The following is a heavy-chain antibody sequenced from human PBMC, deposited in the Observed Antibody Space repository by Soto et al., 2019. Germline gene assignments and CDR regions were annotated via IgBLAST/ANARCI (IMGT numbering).Heavy chain of an antibody. CDR2: ISYDGSNK. CDR3: AREGDGYNLPGYFDY. Sequence: QVQLVESGGGVVQPGRSLRLSCAASGFTFSSYAMHWVRQAPGKGLEWVAVISYDGSNKYYADSVKGRFTISRDNSKNTLYLQMNSLRAEDTAVYYCAREGDGYNLPGYFDYWGQGTLVTVSS. J-gene: IGHJ4*02. V-gene: IGHV3-30-3*01. CDR1: GFTFSSYA. D-gene: IGHD5-12*01.